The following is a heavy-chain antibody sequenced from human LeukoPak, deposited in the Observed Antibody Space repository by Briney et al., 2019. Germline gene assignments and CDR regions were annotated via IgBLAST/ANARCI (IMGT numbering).Heavy chain of an antibody. D-gene: IGHD6-25*01. CDR3: LNAAIDY. CDR1: RFTFSTYA. J-gene: IGHJ4*02. V-gene: IGHV3-23*01. Sequence: PGGSLRLSCAASRFTFSTYAMSWDRQAPGKGLEWVSAITASGGSTYYADSVKGRFTISRDNSKNTLYLQMNSLRAEDTAVYYCLNAAIDYWGQGTLVTVSS. CDR2: ITASGGST.